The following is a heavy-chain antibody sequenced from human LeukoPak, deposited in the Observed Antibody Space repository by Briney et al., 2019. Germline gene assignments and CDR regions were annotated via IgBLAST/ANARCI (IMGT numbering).Heavy chain of an antibody. J-gene: IGHJ1*01. CDR1: GGPISGYQ. V-gene: IGHV4-59*01. CDR2: MYYRGTT. D-gene: IGHD3-22*01. CDR3: ASVSADESTGYGRGYYQH. Sequence: SETLSLTCSVSGGPISGYQWNWIRQPPGKGLEWIAYMYYRGTTNYRPSLRSRVTMSVDTSKNQFSLRLSSVTAADTAVYYCASVSADESTGYGRGYYQHWGQGTLVTVSS.